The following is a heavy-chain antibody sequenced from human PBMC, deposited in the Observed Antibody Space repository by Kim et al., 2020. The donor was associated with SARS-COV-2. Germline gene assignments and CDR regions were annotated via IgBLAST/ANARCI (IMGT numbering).Heavy chain of an antibody. Sequence: SETLSLTCTVSGGSISSSSYYWGWIRQPPGKGLEWIGSIYYSGSTYYNPSLKSRVTISVDTSKNQFSLKLSSGTAADTAVYYCARREGLSSHYYYYGMDVWGQGPTVTVSS. V-gene: IGHV4-39*01. D-gene: IGHD1-26*01. J-gene: IGHJ6*02. CDR1: GGSISSSSYY. CDR2: IYYSGST. CDR3: ARREGLSSHYYYYGMDV.